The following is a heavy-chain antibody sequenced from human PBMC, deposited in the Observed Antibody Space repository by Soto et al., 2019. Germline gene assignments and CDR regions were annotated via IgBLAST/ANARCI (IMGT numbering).Heavy chain of an antibody. Sequence: PSATLSLTCTVSGGSINSSSYYWGWIRQPPGKGLEWIGNIYYSGSTHYNPSLKSRVTISVDTSKNHFSLKLTSVTAADAAVYYCARHSGSGSRRLFYYYYDMDVWGQGTTVT. CDR1: GGSINSSSYY. D-gene: IGHD3-10*01. CDR3: ARHSGSGSRRLFYYYYDMDV. V-gene: IGHV4-39*01. CDR2: IYYSGST. J-gene: IGHJ6*02.